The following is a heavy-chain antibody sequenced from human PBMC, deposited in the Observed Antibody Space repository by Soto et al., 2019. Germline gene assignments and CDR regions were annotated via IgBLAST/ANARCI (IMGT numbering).Heavy chain of an antibody. CDR1: GFSFSTSW. CDR3: ATDLGLRGGY. D-gene: IGHD3-16*01. Sequence: EVQLVKSGGDLVQPGRSLRLSCAASGFSFSTSWMHWVRQAPGEGLVWVSRTYGDGTSTSYSDSVKGRCTISSDNAKNTRYLQMNSLRAEDTAMYYCATDLGLRGGYWGQGTLVTVSS. CDR2: TYGDGTST. J-gene: IGHJ4*02. V-gene: IGHV3-74*01.